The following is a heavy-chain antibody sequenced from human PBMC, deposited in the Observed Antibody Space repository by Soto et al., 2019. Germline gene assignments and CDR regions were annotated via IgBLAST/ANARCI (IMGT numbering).Heavy chain of an antibody. V-gene: IGHV4-34*01. J-gene: IGHJ4*02. Sequence: SETLSLTCAVYGGSFSGYYWSWIRQPPGKGLEWIGEINHSGSTNYNPSLKSRVTISVDTSKNQFSLKLSSVTAADTAVYYCARVGEITGDLWGQGTLVTVSS. CDR2: INHSGST. CDR1: GGSFSGYY. CDR3: ARVGEITGDL. D-gene: IGHD1-20*01.